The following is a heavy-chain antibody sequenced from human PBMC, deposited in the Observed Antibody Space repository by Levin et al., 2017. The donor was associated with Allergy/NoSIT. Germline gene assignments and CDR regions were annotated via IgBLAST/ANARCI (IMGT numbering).Heavy chain of an antibody. J-gene: IGHJ4*02. D-gene: IGHD5-12*01. CDR1: GFTFSSYA. CDR2: ISGSGGST. CDR3: VSLSMGEWLRIEDY. Sequence: PGGSLRLSCAASGFTFSSYAMSWVRQAPGKGLEWVSAISGSGGSTYYADSVKGRFTISRDNSKNTLYLQMNSLRAEDTAVYYCVSLSMGEWLRIEDYWGQGTLVTVSS. V-gene: IGHV3-23*01.